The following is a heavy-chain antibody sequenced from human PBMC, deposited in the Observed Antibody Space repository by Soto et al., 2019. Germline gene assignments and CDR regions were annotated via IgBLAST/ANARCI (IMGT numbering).Heavy chain of an antibody. Sequence: QVQLVQSGPEVKKPGASVKVYCKASGYTFTSYDINWVRQATGQGLEWMGWMNPNSGNTVYAQKFQGRVTMTRNTNISTAYMGFRSLRSGDKAVYYGARGKPWDHVWGGYRSGWSDYWGQGSLCTVAS. D-gene: IGHD3-16*02. CDR3: ARGKPWDHVWGGYRSGWSDY. CDR1: GYTFTSYD. V-gene: IGHV1-8*01. CDR2: MNPNSGNT. J-gene: IGHJ4*02.